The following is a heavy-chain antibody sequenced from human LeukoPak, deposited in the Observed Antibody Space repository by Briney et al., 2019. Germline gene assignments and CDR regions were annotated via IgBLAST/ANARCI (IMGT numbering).Heavy chain of an antibody. CDR2: ISGSGGST. D-gene: IGHD4-17*01. CDR1: GFTFSSYA. J-gene: IGHJ4*02. CDR3: AASATVTRAFDY. V-gene: IGHV3-23*01. Sequence: GGSLRLSCAASGFTFSSYAMSWVRQAPGKGLEWVSAISGSGGSTYYADSVKGRFAISRDNSKNTLYLQMNSLRAEDTAVYYCAASATVTRAFDYWGQGTLVTVSS.